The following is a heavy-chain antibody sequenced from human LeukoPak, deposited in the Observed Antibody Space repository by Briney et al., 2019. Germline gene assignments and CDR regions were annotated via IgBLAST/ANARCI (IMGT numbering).Heavy chain of an antibody. CDR3: ASATTTYSSGLDYYGMDV. CDR2: IYYSGST. V-gene: IGHV4-59*01. D-gene: IGHD6-25*01. J-gene: IGHJ6*02. CDR1: GVSISSYY. Sequence: SETLSLTCTVSGVSISSYYRGWIRQPPGKGLEWIGYIYYSGSTNYNPYPKSRVTIAVDASKNKYSLKLGSVSAADTAVYYCASATTTYSSGLDYYGMDVWRQGTTVTVSS.